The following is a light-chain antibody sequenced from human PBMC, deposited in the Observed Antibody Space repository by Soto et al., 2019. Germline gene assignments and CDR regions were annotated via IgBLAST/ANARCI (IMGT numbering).Light chain of an antibody. Sequence: QSALTQPASVSGSPGQSITISCTGTSSDVGDHNSVSWYQQQPGKAPKLMIYAVSNRPSGVSNRFSGSKSGNTASLTISGLQAEDEADYYCSSYTTSTTVIFGGGTKRTVL. CDR3: SSYTTSTTVI. J-gene: IGLJ2*01. V-gene: IGLV2-14*03. CDR2: AVS. CDR1: SSDVGDHNS.